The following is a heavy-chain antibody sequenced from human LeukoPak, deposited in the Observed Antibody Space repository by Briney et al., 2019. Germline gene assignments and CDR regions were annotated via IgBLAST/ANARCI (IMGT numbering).Heavy chain of an antibody. Sequence: ASVKVSCKASGYTFTSYYMHWVRQAPGQGLEWMGIINPSGGSKSYAKKFQGRVTMTRDTSTSTVYMELSSLRSEDTAVYYCARDPAPGFGYWGQGTLVTVSS. D-gene: IGHD1-14*01. V-gene: IGHV1-46*01. J-gene: IGHJ4*02. CDR3: ARDPAPGFGY. CDR2: INPSGGSK. CDR1: GYTFTSYY.